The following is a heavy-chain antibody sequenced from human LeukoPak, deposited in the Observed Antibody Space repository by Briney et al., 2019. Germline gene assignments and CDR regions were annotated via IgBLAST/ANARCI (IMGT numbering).Heavy chain of an antibody. CDR3: ASPPGYCSSTSCNGAFDI. J-gene: IGHJ3*02. Sequence: SVKVSCKASGGTFSSYAISWVRQAPGQGLEWMGGIIPIFGTANYAQKFQGRVTITTDESTSTAYMELSSLRSEDTAVYYCASPPGYCSSTSCNGAFDIWGRGTMVTVSS. D-gene: IGHD2-2*01. CDR2: IIPIFGTA. CDR1: GGTFSSYA. V-gene: IGHV1-69*05.